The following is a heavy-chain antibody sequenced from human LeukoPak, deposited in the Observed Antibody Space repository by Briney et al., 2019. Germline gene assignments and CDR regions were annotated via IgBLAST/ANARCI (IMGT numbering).Heavy chain of an antibody. CDR1: GGSISSGGYS. Sequence: SETLSLTCAVSGGSISSGGYSWSWIRQPPGKGLEWIGYIYHSGSTYYNPSLKSRVTISVDRSKNQFSLKLSSVTAAGTAVYYCARGITIFGVAVYYFDYWGQGTLVTVSS. V-gene: IGHV4-30-2*01. CDR2: IYHSGST. D-gene: IGHD3-3*01. CDR3: ARGITIFGVAVYYFDY. J-gene: IGHJ4*02.